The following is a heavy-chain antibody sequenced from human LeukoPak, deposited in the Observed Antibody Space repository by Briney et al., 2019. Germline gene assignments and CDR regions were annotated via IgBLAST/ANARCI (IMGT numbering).Heavy chain of an antibody. CDR3: ARPLWFGEPYFDY. CDR2: ISSNGGST. J-gene: IGHJ4*02. D-gene: IGHD3-10*01. CDR1: GFTFSSYA. V-gene: IGHV3-64*01. Sequence: GGSLRLSCAASGFTFSSYAMHWVRQAPGKGLEYVSAISSNGGSTYYANSVKGRFTISRDNSKNTLYLQVGSLRAEDMAVYYCARPLWFGEPYFDYWGQGTLVTVSS.